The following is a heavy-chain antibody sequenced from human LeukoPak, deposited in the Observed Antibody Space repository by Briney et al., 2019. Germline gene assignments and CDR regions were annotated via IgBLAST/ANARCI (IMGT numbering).Heavy chain of an antibody. CDR3: ARGPPNIVATGYYFDY. J-gene: IGHJ4*02. Sequence: GSLRLSCAASGFTFSSYWMSWVRQAPGKGLEWVANIKQDGSEEYYVDSVKGRFTISRDNAKNSLYLQMNSLRAEDTAVYYCARGPPNIVATGYYFDYWGQGTLVTVSS. V-gene: IGHV3-7*01. D-gene: IGHD5-12*01. CDR2: IKQDGSEE. CDR1: GFTFSSYW.